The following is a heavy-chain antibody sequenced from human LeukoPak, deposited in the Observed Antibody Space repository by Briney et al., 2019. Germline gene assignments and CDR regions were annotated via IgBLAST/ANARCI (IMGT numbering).Heavy chain of an antibody. V-gene: IGHV1-69*05. J-gene: IGHJ6*03. Sequence: SVKLSCKASGGTFSSYAISWVRQAPGQGLEWRGGIIPIFGTANYAQKFQGRVTITTDESTSTAYMELSSLRSEDTAVYYCAVGSSSSFVNYMDVWGKGTTVTVAS. CDR3: AVGSSSSFVNYMDV. CDR1: GGTFSSYA. CDR2: IIPIFGTA. D-gene: IGHD6-6*01.